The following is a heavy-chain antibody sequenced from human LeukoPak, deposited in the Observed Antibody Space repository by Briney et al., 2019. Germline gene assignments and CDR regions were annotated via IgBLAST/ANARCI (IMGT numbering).Heavy chain of an antibody. D-gene: IGHD6-19*01. V-gene: IGHV3-33*01. CDR3: ARDRTVAAVAAIYWYFDL. J-gene: IGHJ2*01. CDR2: IWYDGSTE. Sequence: GGSLRLSCAASGFAFSSYGMHWVRQAPGKGLEWVAVIWYDGSTEYYADSVKGRFTISRDNSKNTLYLQMNSLRAEDTAVYHCARDRTVAAVAAIYWYFDLWGRGTLVTVSS. CDR1: GFAFSSYG.